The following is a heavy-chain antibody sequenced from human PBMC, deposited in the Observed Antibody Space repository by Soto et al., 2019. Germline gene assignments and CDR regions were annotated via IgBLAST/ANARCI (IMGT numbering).Heavy chain of an antibody. D-gene: IGHD5-18*01. CDR3: ARIPVDTSMIYWLDP. CDR2: ICYSGNT. V-gene: IGHV4-61*08. CDR1: GGSVSSGDYY. Sequence: SETLSLTCTVSGGSVSSGDYYWSWIRQPPGKGLEWIGYICYSGNTNYNPSLKSRVIISVDTSKNLFSLKLTSVTAADTAVYYCARIPVDTSMIYWLDPWGQGTLVTVSS. J-gene: IGHJ5*02.